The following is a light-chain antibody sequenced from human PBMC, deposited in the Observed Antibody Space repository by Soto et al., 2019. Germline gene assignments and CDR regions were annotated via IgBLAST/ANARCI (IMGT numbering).Light chain of an antibody. Sequence: EIVLTQSPGTLSLSPGERATLSCRASQTVTNNYLAWYQQKPGQAPRLLIYDASRRATGIPDRFSGSGSGSDFTLTISRLEPEDFAVYFCQQCAFSPRTFGQGTKVEIK. J-gene: IGKJ1*01. CDR1: QTVTNNY. CDR3: QQCAFSPRT. V-gene: IGKV3-20*01. CDR2: DAS.